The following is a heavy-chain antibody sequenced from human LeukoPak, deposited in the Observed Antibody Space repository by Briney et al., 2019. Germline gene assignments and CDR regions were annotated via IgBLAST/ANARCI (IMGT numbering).Heavy chain of an antibody. J-gene: IGHJ4*02. V-gene: IGHV3-9*01. CDR2: ISWNSGSI. CDR3: AKDDY. CDR1: GFTFDDYA. Sequence: PGRSLRLSCAASGFTFDDYAMHWVRQAPGKGLEWVSGISWNSGSIGYADSVKGRFTISRDNAKNSLYLQMNSLRAEDTALHYCAKDDYWGQGTLVTVSS.